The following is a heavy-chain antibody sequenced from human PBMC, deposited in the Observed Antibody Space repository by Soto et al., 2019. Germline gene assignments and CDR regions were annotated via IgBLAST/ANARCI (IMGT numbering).Heavy chain of an antibody. CDR1: GFTFSNYG. J-gene: IGHJ6*02. V-gene: IGHV3-33*01. D-gene: IGHD3-10*01. CDR3: AREKGGSGSYYPDYYYYGMDV. CDR2: IWYDGSNK. Sequence: QVQLVESGGGAVQPGRSLRLSCAASGFTFSNYGMHWVRQAPGKGLGWVEVIWYDGSNKYYADSVKGRFNITRDNSKDTIYLQMYSLRADDTAVYYCAREKGGSGSYYPDYYYYGMDVWGQGTTVTVSS.